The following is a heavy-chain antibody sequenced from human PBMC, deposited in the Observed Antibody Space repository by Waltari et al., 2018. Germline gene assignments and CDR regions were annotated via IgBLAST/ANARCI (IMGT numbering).Heavy chain of an antibody. CDR2: IHSSGTT. D-gene: IGHD3-10*01. V-gene: IGHV4-39*01. J-gene: IGHJ4*02. CDR3: ARLVWFGAWIDN. CDR1: GDPIKTAPDY. Sequence: QVQLQESGPGMLRPSETLSLPCPVAGDPIKTAPDYWGWIRQSPGKGLECLGTIHSSGTTYVPASLEPRVTISVDTFNNRFSLNLRSATAADTAVYFCARLVWFGAWIDNWGQGSLVTVSS.